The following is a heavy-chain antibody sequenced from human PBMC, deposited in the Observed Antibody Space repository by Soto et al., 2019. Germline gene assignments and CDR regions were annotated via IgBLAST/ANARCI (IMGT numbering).Heavy chain of an antibody. J-gene: IGHJ4*02. CDR3: AREVGAIDY. Sequence: EVQLVESGGGLVQPGGSLRLSCAASGFSFSDYSMNWVRQAPGKGLEWVSYISSSSTTIYHTDSVKGRFTISRDNARNSLYLQMISLRAEDTAVYYCAREVGAIDYWGQETLVTVSS. V-gene: IGHV3-48*01. CDR2: ISSSSTTI. D-gene: IGHD1-26*01. CDR1: GFSFSDYS.